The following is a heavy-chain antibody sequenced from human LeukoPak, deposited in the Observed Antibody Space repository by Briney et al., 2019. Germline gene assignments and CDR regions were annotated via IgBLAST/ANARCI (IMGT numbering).Heavy chain of an antibody. CDR3: AKEGHGGSSWPYYFDY. CDR1: GFTFSSYA. Sequence: GRSLRLSCAASGFTFSSYAMHWVRQAPGKGLEWVAVISYDGSNKYYADSVKGRFTISRDNSKNTLSLQMNSLRAEDTAVYYCAKEGHGGSSWPYYFDYWGQGTLVTVSS. J-gene: IGHJ4*02. V-gene: IGHV3-30*04. CDR2: ISYDGSNK. D-gene: IGHD6-13*01.